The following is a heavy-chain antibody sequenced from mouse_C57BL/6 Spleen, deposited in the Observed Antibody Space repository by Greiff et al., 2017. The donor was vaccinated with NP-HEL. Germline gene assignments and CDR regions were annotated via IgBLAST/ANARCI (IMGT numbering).Heavy chain of an antibody. CDR1: GYTFTSYW. Sequence: QVQLQQPGAELVMPGASVKLSCKASGYTFTSYWMHWVKQRPGQGLEWIGEIDPSDSYTNYNQKFKGKSTLTVDKSSTTAYMQLSSLTSEDSAVYYCARWNDGYLHYFDYWGQGTTLTVSS. D-gene: IGHD2-3*01. J-gene: IGHJ2*01. CDR2: IDPSDSYT. CDR3: ARWNDGYLHYFDY. V-gene: IGHV1-69*01.